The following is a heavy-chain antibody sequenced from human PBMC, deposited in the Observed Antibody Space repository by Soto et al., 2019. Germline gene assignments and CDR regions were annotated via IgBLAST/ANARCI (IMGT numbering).Heavy chain of an antibody. V-gene: IGHV2-70*11. J-gene: IGHJ6*02. D-gene: IGHD2-2*01. Sequence: SGPTLVNPTQTLTLTCTFSGFSLSTSGMCVSWIRQPPGKALEWLARIDWDDDKYYSTSLKTRLTISKDTSKNQVVLTMTNMDPVDTATYYCARIRPLGYCISTSCLGGDYYYYGMDVWGQGTTVTVSS. CDR3: ARIRPLGYCISTSCLGGDYYYYGMDV. CDR1: GFSLSTSGMC. CDR2: IDWDDDK.